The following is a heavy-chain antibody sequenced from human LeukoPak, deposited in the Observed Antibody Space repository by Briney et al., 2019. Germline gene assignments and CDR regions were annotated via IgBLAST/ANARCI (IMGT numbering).Heavy chain of an antibody. Sequence: EASVKVSCKASGYTFTGYYMHWVRQAPGQGREWMGWINPNSGGTNYAQKFQGWVTMTRDTSISTAYMELSRLRSDDTAVYYCATLGGSGSFDYWGQGTLVTVSS. CDR1: GYTFTGYY. J-gene: IGHJ4*02. CDR3: ATLGGSGSFDY. D-gene: IGHD3-10*01. V-gene: IGHV1-2*04. CDR2: INPNSGGT.